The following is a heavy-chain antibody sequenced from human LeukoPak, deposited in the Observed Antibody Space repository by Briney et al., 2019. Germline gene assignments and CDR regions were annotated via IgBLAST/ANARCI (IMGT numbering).Heavy chain of an antibody. CDR2: IYYTGST. V-gene: IGHV4-59*01. CDR1: GGSISSYY. D-gene: IGHD5-12*01. Sequence: SETLSLTCTVSGGSISSYYWSWIRQPPGKRLEWIGYIYYTGSTNYNPSLKSRGTISVDTSKNQFSLKLTSVTAADTAVYYCARSAGSERYGGYDYDYWGQGTLVTVSS. CDR3: ARSAGSERYGGYDYDY. J-gene: IGHJ4*02.